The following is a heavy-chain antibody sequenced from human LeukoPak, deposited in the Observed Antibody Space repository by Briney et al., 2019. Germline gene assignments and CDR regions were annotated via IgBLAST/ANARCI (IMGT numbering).Heavy chain of an antibody. V-gene: IGHV4-59*08. CDR2: IYYSGST. D-gene: IGHD2-15*01. CDR3: ARRAPQFYCSGGSCSWGDAFDI. J-gene: IGHJ3*02. Sequence: PSETLSLTCSVSGGSISTYYWTWIRQPPGKGLEWIGYIYYSGSTNYNPSLKSRVTISLDTSKKQFSLKLSSVTAADTAVYYCARRAPQFYCSGGSCSWGDAFDIWGQGTMVTVSS. CDR1: GGSISTYY.